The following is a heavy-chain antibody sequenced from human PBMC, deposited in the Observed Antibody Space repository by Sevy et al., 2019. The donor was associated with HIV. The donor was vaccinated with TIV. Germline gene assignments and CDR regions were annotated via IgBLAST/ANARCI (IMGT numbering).Heavy chain of an antibody. D-gene: IGHD4-17*01. J-gene: IGHJ5*02. CDR1: GFTFSKYW. V-gene: IGHV3-7*01. CDR2: IKPDGSDK. Sequence: GGSLRLSCAASGFTFSKYWMSLVRQAPGKGLEWVANIKPDGSDKYYVGSLKGRFTIYRDNAKNSLYLEMNHLGAEDTAVYYCARVIDYGELGNWFDPWGQGTLVTVSS. CDR3: ARVIDYGELGNWFDP.